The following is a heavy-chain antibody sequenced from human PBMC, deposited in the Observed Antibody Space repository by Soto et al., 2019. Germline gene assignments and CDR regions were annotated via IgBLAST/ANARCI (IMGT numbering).Heavy chain of an antibody. V-gene: IGHV3-30*18. Sequence: GGSLRLSWAGSGFTFRSDGMHWGRQAPGKGLEWVAVISYDGSNKYYADSVKGRFTISRDNSKNTLYLQMNSLRAEDTAVYYCAKTSPGFRYSSGWYDYWGQGT. J-gene: IGHJ4*02. D-gene: IGHD6-19*01. CDR1: GFTFRSDG. CDR2: ISYDGSNK. CDR3: AKTSPGFRYSSGWYDY.